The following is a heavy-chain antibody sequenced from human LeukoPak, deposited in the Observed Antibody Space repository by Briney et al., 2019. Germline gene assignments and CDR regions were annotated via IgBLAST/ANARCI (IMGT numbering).Heavy chain of an antibody. CDR1: GGSISSSSYY. CDR3: ARRVYSNYGTETYYYYYYMDV. D-gene: IGHD4-11*01. Sequence: SETLSLTCTVSGGSISSSSYYWGWIRQPPGKGLEWIGYIYYSGSTNYNPSLKSRVTISVDTSKNQFSLKLSSVTAADTAVYYCARRVYSNYGTETYYYYYYMDVWGKGTTVTVSS. V-gene: IGHV4-61*05. CDR2: IYYSGST. J-gene: IGHJ6*03.